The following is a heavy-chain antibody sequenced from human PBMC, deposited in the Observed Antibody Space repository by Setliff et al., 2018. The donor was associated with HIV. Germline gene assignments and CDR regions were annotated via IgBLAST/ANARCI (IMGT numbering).Heavy chain of an antibody. CDR3: ARHGAYEAYYDYMDA. CDR1: GYSISSGHY. D-gene: IGHD5-12*01. CDR2: INHSGTT. J-gene: IGHJ6*03. Sequence: SETLSLTCAVSGYSISSGHYWGWIRQPPGKGLEWIGSINHSGTTYDNPSLKSRVTISVDTSKNQFSLKLSSVTAADTAVYYCARHGAYEAYYDYMDAWGKGTTVTVSS. V-gene: IGHV4-38-2*01.